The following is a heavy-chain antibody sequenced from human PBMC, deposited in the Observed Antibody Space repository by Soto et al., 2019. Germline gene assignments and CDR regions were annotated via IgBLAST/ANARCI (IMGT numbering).Heavy chain of an antibody. CDR3: AREGPDGLLSSYHHRGFDF. D-gene: IGHD6-6*01. V-gene: IGHV3-66*01. CDR1: GFSVSIHY. Sequence: GGSLRLSCAVAGFSVSIHYMSWVRQAAGKVLEWVELVDGGGISKDGGCVKGRFYVTRDDSRNTLYRQMDSLRADETAVYYCAREGPDGLLSSYHHRGFDFWGQGALVTVSS. CDR2: VDGGGIS. J-gene: IGHJ4*02.